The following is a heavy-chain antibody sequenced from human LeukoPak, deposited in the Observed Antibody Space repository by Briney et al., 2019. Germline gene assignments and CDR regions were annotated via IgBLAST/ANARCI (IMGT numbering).Heavy chain of an antibody. V-gene: IGHV3-21*04. CDR2: ISSSSSYI. CDR3: AKGQYSTTWYRGFDY. CDR1: GFTFSSYS. J-gene: IGHJ4*02. D-gene: IGHD6-13*01. Sequence: PGGSLRLSCAASGFTFSSYSMNWVRQAPGKGLEWVSSISSSSSYIYYADSVKGRFTISRDNAKNSLYLQMNSLRAEDTAVYYCAKGQYSTTWYRGFDYWGQGTLVTVSS.